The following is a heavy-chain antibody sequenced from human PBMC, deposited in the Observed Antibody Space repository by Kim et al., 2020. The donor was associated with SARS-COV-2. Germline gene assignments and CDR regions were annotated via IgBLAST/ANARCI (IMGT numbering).Heavy chain of an antibody. D-gene: IGHD3-10*01. Sequence: GESLKISCKGSGYSFTSYWISWVRQMPGKGLEWMGRIDPSDSYTKYSPSFQGHVTISADKSISTAYLQWSSLKASDTAMYYCARPQGGYYGSGSYYQKYYCYYCMDVWGQGTTFTVSS. J-gene: IGHJ6*02. CDR1: GYSFTSYW. CDR2: IDPSDSYT. V-gene: IGHV5-10-1*01. CDR3: ARPQGGYYGSGSYYQKYYCYYCMDV.